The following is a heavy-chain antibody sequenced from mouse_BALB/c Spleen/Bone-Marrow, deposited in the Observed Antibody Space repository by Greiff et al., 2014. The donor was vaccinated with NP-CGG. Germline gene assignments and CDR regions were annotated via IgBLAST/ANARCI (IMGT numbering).Heavy chain of an antibody. CDR2: IRNKANGYTT. J-gene: IGHJ1*03. CDR1: GFTFIDYY. CDR3: ARDTDA. V-gene: IGHV7-3*02. Sequence: DVMLVESGGGLVQPGGSLRLSCATSGFTFIDYYMSWVRQPPGKALEWLGFIRNKANGYTTDYSASVKGRFTISRDNSQSILYLQMNTLRAEDSATYYCARDTDAWGTGTTVTVSS.